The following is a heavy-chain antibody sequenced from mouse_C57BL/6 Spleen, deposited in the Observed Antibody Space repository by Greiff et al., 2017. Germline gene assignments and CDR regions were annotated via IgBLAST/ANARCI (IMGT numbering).Heavy chain of an antibody. V-gene: IGHV5-17*01. J-gene: IGHJ3*01. D-gene: IGHD4-1*01. Sequence: EVKVEESGGGLVKPGGSLKLSCAASGFTFSDYGMHWVRQAPEKGLEWVAYISSGSSTIYYADTVKGRFTISRDNAKNTLFLQMTSLRSEDTAMYYCARTNLDGGFAYWGQGTLVTVSA. CDR3: ARTNLDGGFAY. CDR2: ISSGSSTI. CDR1: GFTFSDYG.